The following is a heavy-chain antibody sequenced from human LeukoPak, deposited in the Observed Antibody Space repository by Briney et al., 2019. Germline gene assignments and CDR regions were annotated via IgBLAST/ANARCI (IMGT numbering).Heavy chain of an antibody. V-gene: IGHV4-39*02. CDR2: IYYSGST. J-gene: IGHJ2*01. D-gene: IGHD4-17*01. Sequence: SETLSLTCTVSGGSISSGSYYWGWIRQPPGKGLEWIGSIYYSGSTYYNPSLKSRVTISVDTSKNHFSLKLSSVTAADTAVYYCARGSRYGDPYWYFDLWGRGTLVTVSS. CDR1: GGSISSGSYY. CDR3: ARGSRYGDPYWYFDL.